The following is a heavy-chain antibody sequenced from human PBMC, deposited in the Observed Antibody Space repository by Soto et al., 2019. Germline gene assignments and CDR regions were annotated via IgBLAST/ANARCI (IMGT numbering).Heavy chain of an antibody. CDR2: IYWDDDK. D-gene: IGHD6-13*01. J-gene: IGHJ4*02. Sequence: ESGPTLVNPTQTLTLTCTFSGFSLSTSGVGVGWIRQPPGKALEWLALIYWDDDKRYSPSLKSRLTITKDTSKNQVVLTMTNMDPVDTATYYCAHLLNPYSSPERYFDYWGQGTLVTVSS. CDR3: AHLLNPYSSPERYFDY. CDR1: GFSLSTSGVG. V-gene: IGHV2-5*02.